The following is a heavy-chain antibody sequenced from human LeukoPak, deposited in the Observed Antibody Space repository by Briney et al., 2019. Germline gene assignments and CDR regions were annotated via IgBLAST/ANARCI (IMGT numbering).Heavy chain of an antibody. J-gene: IGHJ4*02. CDR1: GFTFSDYY. CDR2: ISSSGSTI. D-gene: IGHD3-22*01. CDR3: ARVLHKRNYDSSDYYGY. V-gene: IGHV3-11*04. Sequence: GGSLRLSCAASGFTFSDYYMNWIRQAAGKWLEWVSYISSSGSTIYYADSVKSRFTISRDNAKNSLYLQMNSLRAEDTAVYYCARVLHKRNYDSSDYYGYWGQGTLVTVSS.